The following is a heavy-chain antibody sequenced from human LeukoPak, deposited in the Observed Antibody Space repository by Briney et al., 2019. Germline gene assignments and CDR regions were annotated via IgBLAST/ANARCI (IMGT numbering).Heavy chain of an antibody. CDR3: ARDSPGYLAYDS. V-gene: IGHV3-7*04. CDR2: IKQDGSEK. CDR1: GFTFSRYW. D-gene: IGHD1-1*01. J-gene: IGHJ4*02. Sequence: GGSLRLSCAASGFTFSRYWMNWVRKAPGKGLEWVANIKQDGSEKYYVDSVKGRFTISRDNAKKSLYLQMNSLRAEDTAVYYCARDSPGYLAYDSWGQGTLVTVSS.